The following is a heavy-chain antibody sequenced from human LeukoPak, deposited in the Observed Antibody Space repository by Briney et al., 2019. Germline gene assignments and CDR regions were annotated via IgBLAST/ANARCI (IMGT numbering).Heavy chain of an antibody. CDR1: GGSISSYY. CDR2: IYYSGST. Sequence: SETLSLTCTVSGGSISSYYWSWIRQPPGKGLEWIGYIYYSGSTNYNPSLKSRVTISVDTSKNQFSLKLSPVTAADTAVYYCATYSGSYEMGSYYFDHWGQGTLVTVSS. CDR3: ATYSGSYEMGSYYFDH. D-gene: IGHD1-26*01. V-gene: IGHV4-59*01. J-gene: IGHJ4*02.